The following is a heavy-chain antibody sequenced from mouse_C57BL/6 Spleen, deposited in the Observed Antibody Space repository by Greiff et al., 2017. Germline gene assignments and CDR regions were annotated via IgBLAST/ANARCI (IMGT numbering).Heavy chain of an antibody. CDR3: TRSPYYYGSSV. CDR2: IDPETGGT. Sequence: QVQLQQSGAELVRPGASVTLSCKASGYTFTDYELHWVKQTPVHGLEWLGAIDPETGGTSYNQKFKGKAILTADKSSSTAYMELRSLTSEDSAGYYCTRSPYYYGSSVWGQGTLVTVSA. J-gene: IGHJ3*01. CDR1: GYTFTDYE. V-gene: IGHV1-15*01. D-gene: IGHD1-1*01.